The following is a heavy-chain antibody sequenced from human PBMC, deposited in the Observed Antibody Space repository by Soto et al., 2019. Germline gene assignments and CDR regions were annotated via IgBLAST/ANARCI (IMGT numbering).Heavy chain of an antibody. Sequence: QAQLVQSGAEVKKPVASVKVSCTASGDTFTSYDMHWVRQAPGQRREWMGWINAGNGNTKYSNKFQGRITITRVTPACTAYMALRSPRGKENAVFGCGSPRSYLGYDYWGQGTLVTVSS. CDR2: INAGNGNT. D-gene: IGHD3-16*01. J-gene: IGHJ4*02. CDR1: GDTFTSYD. V-gene: IGHV1-3*01. CDR3: GSPRSYLGYDY.